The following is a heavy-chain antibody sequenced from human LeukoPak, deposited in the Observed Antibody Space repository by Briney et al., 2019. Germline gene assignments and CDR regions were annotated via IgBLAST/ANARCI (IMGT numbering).Heavy chain of an antibody. D-gene: IGHD6-6*01. V-gene: IGHV1-69*05. CDR1: GGTFSSYA. CDR2: IIPIFGTA. Sequence: ASVKVSCKASGGTFSSYAISWVRQAPGQGLEWMGGIIPIFGTANCAQKFQGRVTITTDESTSTAYMELSSLRSEDTAVYYCARGGIAAQYYFDYWGQGTLVTVSS. CDR3: ARGGIAAQYYFDY. J-gene: IGHJ4*02.